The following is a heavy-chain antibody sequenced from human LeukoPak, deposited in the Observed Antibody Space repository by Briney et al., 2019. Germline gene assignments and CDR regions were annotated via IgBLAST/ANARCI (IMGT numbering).Heavy chain of an antibody. CDR2: IYYSGST. CDR1: GGSFSGYY. Sequence: PSETLSLTCAVYGGSFSGYYWSWIRQPPGKGLEWVGYIYYSGSTNYNPSLKSRVTISVDTSKNQFSLKLSSVTAADTAVYYCARVSDDSSGYYFDYWGQGTLVTVSS. CDR3: ARVSDDSSGYYFDY. D-gene: IGHD3-22*01. V-gene: IGHV4-59*01. J-gene: IGHJ4*02.